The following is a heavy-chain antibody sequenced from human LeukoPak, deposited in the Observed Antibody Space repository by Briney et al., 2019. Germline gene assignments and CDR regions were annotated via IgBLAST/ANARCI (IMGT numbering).Heavy chain of an antibody. V-gene: IGHV4-31*03. CDR1: GGSVISGGYY. CDR3: ARGYCSGGSCYSARF. D-gene: IGHD2-15*01. Sequence: SETLSLTCTVSGGSVISGGYYWSWIRQHPGKGLEWIGYIYYRGSYHSGSTSYNPSLESRLTISTDTSNNQFSLKLSSVTVADTAMYYCARGYCSGGSCYSARFWGQGTLVTVSS. CDR2: IYYRGSYHSGST. J-gene: IGHJ4*02.